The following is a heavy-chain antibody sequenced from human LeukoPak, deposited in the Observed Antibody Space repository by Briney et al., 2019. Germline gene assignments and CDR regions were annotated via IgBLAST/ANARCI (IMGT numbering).Heavy chain of an antibody. CDR1: GFTFSSYW. CDR3: ARDQVVGIFDY. V-gene: IGHV3-7*01. CDR2: IKRDGSEK. Sequence: GGSLRLSCAASGFTFSSYWMSWVRQAPGKGLEWVANIKRDGSEKYYVDSVKGRFTISRDNAKNSLYLQMNSLRAEDTAVYYCARDQVVGIFDYWGQGTLVTVSS. D-gene: IGHD2-21*01. J-gene: IGHJ4*02.